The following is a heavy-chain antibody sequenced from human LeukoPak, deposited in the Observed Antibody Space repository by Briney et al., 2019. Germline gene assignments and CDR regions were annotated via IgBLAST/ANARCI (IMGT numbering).Heavy chain of an antibody. CDR3: ASDYYDSSGYYSDY. V-gene: IGHV3-7*01. D-gene: IGHD3-22*01. J-gene: IGHJ4*02. Sequence: SGGSLRLSCAASGFTFSGYWMSWVRQAPGKGLEWVANIKQDGTEKYYVDSVKGRFTISRYNAKNSLYLQMNSLRAEDTAVYYCASDYYDSSGYYSDYWGQGTLVTVSS. CDR1: GFTFSGYW. CDR2: IKQDGTEK.